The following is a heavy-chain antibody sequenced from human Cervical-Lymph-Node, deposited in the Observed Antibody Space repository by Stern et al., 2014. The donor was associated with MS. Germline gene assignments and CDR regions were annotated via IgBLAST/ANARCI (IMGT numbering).Heavy chain of an antibody. J-gene: IGHJ5*02. CDR1: GFSLSTSGVG. D-gene: IGHD7-27*01. CDR3: AHSLLGPSRRWFDP. V-gene: IGHV2-5*02. Sequence: QVTLKESGPTLVKPTQTLTLTCTFSGFSLSTSGVGVGWIRQPPGKALEWLALIYLDDDKRYSPSLKSRLTITKDNLKIQVVLTMTNMDPVDTATYYCAHSLLGPSRRWFDPWGQGTLVTVSS. CDR2: IYLDDDK.